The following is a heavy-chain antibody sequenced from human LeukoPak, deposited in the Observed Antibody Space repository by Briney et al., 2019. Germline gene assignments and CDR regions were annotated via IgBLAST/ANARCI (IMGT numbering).Heavy chain of an antibody. V-gene: IGHV1-69*13. CDR3: ARKRRDGYSRQDAFDI. CDR1: GGTFSSYA. D-gene: IGHD5-24*01. J-gene: IGHJ3*02. CDR2: IIPIFGTA. Sequence: SVKVSCKASGGTFSSYAISWVRQAPGQGLEWMGGIIPIFGTANYAQKFQGRVTITADESTSTAYMELSSLRSEDTAVYYCARKRRDGYSRQDAFDIWGQGTMVTVSS.